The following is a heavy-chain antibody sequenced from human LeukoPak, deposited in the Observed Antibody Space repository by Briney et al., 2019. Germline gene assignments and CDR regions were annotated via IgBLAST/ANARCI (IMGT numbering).Heavy chain of an antibody. J-gene: IGHJ4*02. CDR1: GFTFSSYE. V-gene: IGHV3-48*03. CDR2: ISSSGSTI. CDR3: ARERAYYFDY. Sequence: GGSLRLSCAASGFTFSSYEMNWVRQAPGKGLEWVSYISSSGSTIYYADSVKGRFTISGDNAKNSLYLQMNSLRAEDTAVYYCARERAYYFDYWGQGTLVTVSS.